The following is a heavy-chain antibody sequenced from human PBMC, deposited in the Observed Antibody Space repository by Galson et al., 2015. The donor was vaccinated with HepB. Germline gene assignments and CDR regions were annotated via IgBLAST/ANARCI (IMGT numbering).Heavy chain of an antibody. V-gene: IGHV4-59*08. CDR2: MYHTGST. Sequence: SETLSLTCTVSGGSISRHYWTWIRQSPGKGLEWIAYMYHTGSTRYNPSLMSRVTISIDTSKNQFSLRLGSVTAADTGVYFCARLYSTTWYVDYWGQGALVTVSS. CDR1: GGSISRHY. D-gene: IGHD6-13*01. CDR3: ARLYSTTWYVDY. J-gene: IGHJ4*02.